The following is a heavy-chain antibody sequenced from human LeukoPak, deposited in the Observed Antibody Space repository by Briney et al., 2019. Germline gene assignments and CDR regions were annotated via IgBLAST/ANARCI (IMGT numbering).Heavy chain of an antibody. D-gene: IGHD3-22*01. CDR1: GFTFSSYS. CDR3: ARVPVAGRLGPSDSSGYGMDV. V-gene: IGHV3-21*01. J-gene: IGHJ6*02. Sequence: PGGSLRLSCAASGFTFSSYSMNWVRQAPGKGLEWVSYINSSSSYIYYADSVKGRFTISRDNAKSSLYLQMNSLRAEDTAVYYCARVPVAGRLGPSDSSGYGMDVWGQGTTVTVSS. CDR2: INSSSSYI.